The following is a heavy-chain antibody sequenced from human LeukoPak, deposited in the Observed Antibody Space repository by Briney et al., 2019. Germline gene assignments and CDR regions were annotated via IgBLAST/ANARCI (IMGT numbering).Heavy chain of an antibody. CDR1: GGSISSGDYY. J-gene: IGHJ3*02. CDR3: ARDGSSWRMVGAFDI. D-gene: IGHD6-13*01. CDR2: IYYSGST. Sequence: PSETLSLTCTVSGGSISSGDYYWSWIRQPPGKGPEWIGYIYYSGSTYYNPSLKSRVTISVDTSKNQFSLKLSSVTAADTAVYYCARDGSSWRMVGAFDIWGQGTMVTVSS. V-gene: IGHV4-30-4*01.